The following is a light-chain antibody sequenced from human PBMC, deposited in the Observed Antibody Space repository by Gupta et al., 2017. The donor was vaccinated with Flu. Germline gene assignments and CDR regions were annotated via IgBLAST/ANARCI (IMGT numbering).Light chain of an antibody. Sequence: DIQLTQSPSFLSSVGDRVTITCRASQDISSFLGWYQQKPGKAPKLLTYAASTLQSGVPSRFSGSGSGTEFTLTISTLQSEDFGTYYCQQLNSPLTFGGGTKVEIK. CDR1: QDISSF. V-gene: IGKV1-9*01. CDR2: AAS. CDR3: QQLNSPLT. J-gene: IGKJ4*01.